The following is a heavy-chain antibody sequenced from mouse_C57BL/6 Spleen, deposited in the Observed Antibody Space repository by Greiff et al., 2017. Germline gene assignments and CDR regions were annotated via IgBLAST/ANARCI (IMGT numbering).Heavy chain of an antibody. V-gene: IGHV1-55*01. CDR1: GYTFTSYW. CDR2: IYPGSGST. J-gene: IGHJ2*01. CDR3: ARSGDYYGSSDYLDY. D-gene: IGHD1-1*01. Sequence: QVQLQQPGAELVKPGASVKMSCKASGYTFTSYWITWVKQRPGQGLEWIGDIYPGSGSTNYNEKFKSKATLTVDTSSSTAYMQLSSLTSADAAVYYCARSGDYYGSSDYLDYWGQGTTLTVSS.